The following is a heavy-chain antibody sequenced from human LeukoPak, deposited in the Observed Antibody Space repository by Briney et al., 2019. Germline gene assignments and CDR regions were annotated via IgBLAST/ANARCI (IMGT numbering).Heavy chain of an antibody. CDR3: ARLGAGPTYYDFWSGYSSFYFDY. J-gene: IGHJ4*02. Sequence: SETLSLTCIVSGGSTSGGNYYWGWIRRPPGKGLEWIGGFSSSGNTYYNPSLKSRITISIDTSKNHFSLKLSSVTVADTAVYYCARLGAGPTYYDFWSGYSSFYFDYWGQGTLVTVSS. CDR1: GGSTSGGNYY. CDR2: FSSSGNT. D-gene: IGHD3-3*01. V-gene: IGHV4-39*02.